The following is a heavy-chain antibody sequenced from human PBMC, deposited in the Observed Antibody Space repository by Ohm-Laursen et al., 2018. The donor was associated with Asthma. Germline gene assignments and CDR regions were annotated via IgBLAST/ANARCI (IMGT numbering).Heavy chain of an antibody. CDR2: ISSSSTI. J-gene: IGHJ4*02. CDR1: GFTFSSYS. CDR3: ARFTCSGGSCYLDY. V-gene: IGHV3-48*01. Sequence: SLRLSCAASGFTFSSYSMNWVRQAPGKGLEWVSYISSSSTIYYADSVKGRFTISRGNAKNSLYLQMNSLRAEDTAVYYCARFTCSGGSCYLDYWGQGTLVTVSS. D-gene: IGHD2-15*01.